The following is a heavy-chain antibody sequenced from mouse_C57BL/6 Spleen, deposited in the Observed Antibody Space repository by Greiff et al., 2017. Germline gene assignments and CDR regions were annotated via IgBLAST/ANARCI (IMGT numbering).Heavy chain of an antibody. CDR2: IHPSDSYT. V-gene: IGHV1-74*01. Sequence: QVQLQQPGAELVKPGASVKVSCKASGYTFTSYWMPWVKQRPGQGLEWIGRIHPSDSYTNYPPKFKGQATLTVDKSSSTAYMQLSRLTSENSAVYYGAKGDYSNCGAMDYWGQGTSVTVSS. CDR3: AKGDYSNCGAMDY. CDR1: GYTFTSYW. D-gene: IGHD2-5*01. J-gene: IGHJ4*01.